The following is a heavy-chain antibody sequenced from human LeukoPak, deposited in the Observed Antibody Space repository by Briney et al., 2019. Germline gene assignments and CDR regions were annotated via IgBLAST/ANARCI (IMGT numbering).Heavy chain of an antibody. CDR3: ARRGRDYYDSSGYYPL. V-gene: IGHV4-59*01. Sequence: SETLSLTCTVSGGSISSYYWSWIRQPPGKGLEWIGYIYYSGSTNYNPSLKSRVTISVDTSKNQFSLKLSSVTAADTAVYYCARRGRDYYDSSGYYPLWGQGTLVTVSS. J-gene: IGHJ4*02. CDR1: GGSISSYY. D-gene: IGHD3-22*01. CDR2: IYYSGST.